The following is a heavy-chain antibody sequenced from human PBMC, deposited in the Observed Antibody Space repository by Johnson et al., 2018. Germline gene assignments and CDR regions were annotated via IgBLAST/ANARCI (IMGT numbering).Heavy chain of an antibody. Sequence: QLVESGGGVVQPGRSLRLSCAASGFTFSSYGMHWVRQAPGKGLEWVAFISFDGSNQYYADSVKGRFTISRDKSNSTLYLQMNSLRTEDTAVYYCAKGFLRDTFDVWGQGTMVIVSS. CDR2: ISFDGSNQ. J-gene: IGHJ3*01. CDR1: GFTFSSYG. D-gene: IGHD3-10*01. CDR3: AKGFLRDTFDV. V-gene: IGHV3-30*18.